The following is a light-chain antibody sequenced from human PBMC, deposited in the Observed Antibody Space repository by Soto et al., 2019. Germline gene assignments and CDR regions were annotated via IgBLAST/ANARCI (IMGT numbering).Light chain of an antibody. Sequence: DVVMTQSPLSLPVTLGQPASISCRSSQSLVYSDGNTYLNWFQQRPGQSPRRLIYKVSNWDSGVPDRFSGSVSGTDFTLKISRVEAEDVGVYYCMQGTHLYTFGQGTKLEIK. CDR1: QSLVYSDGNTY. V-gene: IGKV2D-30*01. CDR2: KVS. J-gene: IGKJ2*01. CDR3: MQGTHLYT.